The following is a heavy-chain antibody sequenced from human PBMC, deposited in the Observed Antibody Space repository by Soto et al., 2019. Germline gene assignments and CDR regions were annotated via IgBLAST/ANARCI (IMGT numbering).Heavy chain of an antibody. CDR2: ISWNSGSI. J-gene: IGHJ4*02. CDR1: GFTFDDYA. Sequence: EVQLVESGGGLVQPGRSLRLSCAASGFTFDDYAMHWVRQAPGKGLEWVSGISWNSGSIGYADSVKGRFTISRDNAKNSLYLQMNSLRAEDTALYYCAKDIGVAAPLYYFDYWGQGTLVTVSS. CDR3: AKDIGVAAPLYYFDY. V-gene: IGHV3-9*01. D-gene: IGHD6-19*01.